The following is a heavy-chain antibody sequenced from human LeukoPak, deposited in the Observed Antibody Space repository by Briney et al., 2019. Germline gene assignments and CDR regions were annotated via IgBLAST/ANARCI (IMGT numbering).Heavy chain of an antibody. V-gene: IGHV3-33*08. J-gene: IGHJ4*02. CDR1: GFTFSSYG. CDR2: IWYDGSNK. Sequence: GGSLRLSCAASGFTFSSYGMHWVRQAPGKGLEWVAVIWYDGSNKYYADSVKGRFTISRDNSKNTLYLQMNSLRAEDTAVYYCARDRGPYDSSGNTDYWGQGTLVTVSS. CDR3: ARDRGPYDSSGNTDY. D-gene: IGHD3-22*01.